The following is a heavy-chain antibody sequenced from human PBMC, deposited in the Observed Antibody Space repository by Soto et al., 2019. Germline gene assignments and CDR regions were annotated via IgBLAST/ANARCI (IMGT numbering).Heavy chain of an antibody. CDR3: ASEIFDSGRPVDAFDI. CDR1: GFTFSSYW. D-gene: IGHD1-26*01. Sequence: EVQLVESGGGLVQPGGSLRLSCAASGFTFSSYWMSWVRQAPGKGLEWVANIKQDGSEKYYVDSVKGRFTISRDNAKKSLYMQINSLRAEDTAVYYCASEIFDSGRPVDAFDIWGQGTMVTVSS. V-gene: IGHV3-7*01. CDR2: IKQDGSEK. J-gene: IGHJ3*02.